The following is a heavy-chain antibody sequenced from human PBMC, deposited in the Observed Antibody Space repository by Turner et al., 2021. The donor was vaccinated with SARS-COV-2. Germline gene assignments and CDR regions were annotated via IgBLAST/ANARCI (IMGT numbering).Heavy chain of an antibody. CDR3: AREDDFWSGYHHYGMDV. V-gene: IGHV3-21*01. J-gene: IGHJ6*02. CDR2: ISSSSIYI. CDR1: GFTFSTYS. D-gene: IGHD3-3*01. Sequence: EVQLMESGGGLVKPGGSLRLSCAASGFTFSTYSMNWVRQAPGKGLEWVSSISSSSIYIYYADSVKGRFTISRDNAKNSLYLQMNSLRAEDTAVYYCAREDDFWSGYHHYGMDVWGQGTTVTVSS.